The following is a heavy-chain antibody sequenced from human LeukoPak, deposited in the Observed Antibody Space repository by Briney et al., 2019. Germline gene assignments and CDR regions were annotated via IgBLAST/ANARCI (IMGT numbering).Heavy chain of an antibody. CDR1: GGTFSSYA. CDR3: ASDFRIAWLSPNYYYYGMDV. D-gene: IGHD3-9*01. Sequence: GASVKVSCKASGGTFSSYAISWVRQAPGQGLEWMGRIIPILGIAYYAQKFQGRVTITADKSTSTAYMELSSLRSEDTAVYYCASDFRIAWLSPNYYYYGMDVWGQGTTVTVSS. V-gene: IGHV1-69*04. CDR2: IIPILGIA. J-gene: IGHJ6*02.